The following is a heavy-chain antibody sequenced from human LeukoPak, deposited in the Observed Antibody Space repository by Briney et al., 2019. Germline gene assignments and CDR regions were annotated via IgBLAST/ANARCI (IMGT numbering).Heavy chain of an antibody. CDR1: GFTFSSYN. J-gene: IGHJ3*02. Sequence: GGSLRLSCAASGFTFSSYNINWVRQAPGKGLEWVPSISSSSSYIYYADSVKGRFTISRDNAKNSLYLQMNSLRAEDTAVYYCARDLQRYYFGTSGYYFGAFDIWGQGTMVTVSS. V-gene: IGHV3-21*01. D-gene: IGHD3-22*01. CDR2: ISSSSSYI. CDR3: ARDLQRYYFGTSGYYFGAFDI.